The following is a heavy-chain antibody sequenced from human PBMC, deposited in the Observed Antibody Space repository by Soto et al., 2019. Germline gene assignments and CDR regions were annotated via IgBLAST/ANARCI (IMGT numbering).Heavy chain of an antibody. D-gene: IGHD2-2*01. Sequence: QVQVLESGGGVVQPGRSLRLSCAASGFAFTNYGMHWVRQAPGKGLEWVAFVSNDGNRKYYADSVKGRFTISRDNSKNTVYLQMTSLRRDDTAVFYCARDVAMPTGLGLGYWGQGALVTVSS. J-gene: IGHJ4*02. CDR2: VSNDGNRK. CDR3: ARDVAMPTGLGLGY. V-gene: IGHV3-30*03. CDR1: GFAFTNYG.